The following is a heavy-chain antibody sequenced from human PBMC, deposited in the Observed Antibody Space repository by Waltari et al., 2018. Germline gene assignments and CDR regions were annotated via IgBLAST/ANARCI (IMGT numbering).Heavy chain of an antibody. J-gene: IGHJ6*03. Sequence: QLQLQESGPGLVKPSETLSLTCTVSGGSISSISYSWGWIRQPPGQGLEWIGSIYYSGSTYYNPSLKSRVTISVDTSKNQFSLKLSSVTAADTAVYYCARHATEYYYDSSGYSRDYYYMDVWGKGTTVTVSS. D-gene: IGHD3-22*01. CDR1: GGSISSISYS. V-gene: IGHV4-39*07. CDR3: ARHATEYYYDSSGYSRDYYYMDV. CDR2: IYYSGST.